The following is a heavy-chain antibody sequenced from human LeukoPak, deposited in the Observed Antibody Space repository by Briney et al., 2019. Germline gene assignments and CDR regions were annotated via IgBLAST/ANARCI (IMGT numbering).Heavy chain of an antibody. CDR3: ARSTGYSSGWQYYYYYMDV. CDR2: INPSGGST. Sequence: ASVKVSCKASGYTFTSYYMHWVRQAPGQGLEWMGIINPSGGSTSYAQKFQGRVTMTRDTSTSTVYMELSSLRFEDTAVYYCARSTGYSSGWQYYYYYMDVWGKGTTVTISS. V-gene: IGHV1-46*01. D-gene: IGHD6-19*01. J-gene: IGHJ6*03. CDR1: GYTFTSYY.